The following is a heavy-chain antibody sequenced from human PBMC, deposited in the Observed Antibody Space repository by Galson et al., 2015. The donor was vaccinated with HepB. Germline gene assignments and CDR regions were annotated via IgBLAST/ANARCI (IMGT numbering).Heavy chain of an antibody. D-gene: IGHD3-10*01. CDR1: GYTFTGYY. V-gene: IGHV1-2*02. CDR3: ATDFRGYNMIRGVIAY. CDR2: INPNSGDT. Sequence: SVKVSCKASGYTFTGYYMHWVRQAPGQGLEWMGWINPNSGDTNYAQKFQGRVTMTRDTSISTAYMELSRLRSDDTAVYYCATDFRGYNMIRGVIAYWGQGTLVTVSS. J-gene: IGHJ4*02.